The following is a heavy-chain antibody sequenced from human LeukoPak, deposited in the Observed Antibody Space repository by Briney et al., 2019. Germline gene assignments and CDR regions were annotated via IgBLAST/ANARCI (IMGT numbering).Heavy chain of an antibody. V-gene: IGHV4-34*01. D-gene: IGHD3-9*01. J-gene: IGHJ4*02. CDR1: GGSITGYY. CDR3: ARGNILTGYCFDF. CDR2: IHYTGAT. Sequence: SSETLSLTCAVYGGSITGYYWSWIRQTPGRGLEWVGEIHYTGATSYNPSLESRATISTDTSQNQFSLRLSSVTAADTAVYYCARGNILTGYCFDFWGQGALVTVSS.